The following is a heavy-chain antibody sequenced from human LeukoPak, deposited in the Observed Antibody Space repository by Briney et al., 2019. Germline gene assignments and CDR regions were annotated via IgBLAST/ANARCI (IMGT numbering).Heavy chain of an antibody. CDR2: IDPNSGGT. D-gene: IGHD3-10*01. Sequence: ASVKVSCKASGYTFTGYYIHWVRQAPGQGLEWMGWIDPNSGGTNAQKFLGSVTMTGDTSINTAFMELSRLRSDDTAIYYCARGRGTTMVRGVITNYFDLWGRGSLVTVSS. J-gene: IGHJ2*01. V-gene: IGHV1-2*02. CDR1: GYTFTGYY. CDR3: ARGRGTTMVRGVITNYFDL.